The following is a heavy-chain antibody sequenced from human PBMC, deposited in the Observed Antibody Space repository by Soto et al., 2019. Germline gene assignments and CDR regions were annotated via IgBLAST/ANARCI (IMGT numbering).Heavy chain of an antibody. J-gene: IGHJ5*02. Sequence: SETLSLTCTVSGGSISSGDYYWSWIRQPPGKGLEWIGYIYYSGSTYYNPSLKSRVTISVDTSKNQFSLKLSSVTAADTAVYYRARGXQWGVVPAAIRMDWFDPWGQGTLVTVSS. V-gene: IGHV4-30-4*01. CDR3: ARGXQWGVVPAAIRMDWFDP. CDR2: IYYSGST. CDR1: GGSISSGDYY. D-gene: IGHD2-2*02.